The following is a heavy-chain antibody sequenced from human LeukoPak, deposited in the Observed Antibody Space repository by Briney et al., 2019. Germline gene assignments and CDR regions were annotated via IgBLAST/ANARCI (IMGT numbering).Heavy chain of an antibody. V-gene: IGHV3-23*01. CDR1: GLTFDDYA. CDR2: ISGSGGST. CDR3: AKRNTMVRGGPCFDY. D-gene: IGHD3-10*01. Sequence: GGSPRLSCAASGLTFDDYAMSWVRQAPGKGLEWVSAISGSGGSTYYADSVKGRFTISRDNSKNTLYLQMNSLRPEDTAIYYCAKRNTMVRGGPCFDYWGQGLLVTVSS. J-gene: IGHJ4*02.